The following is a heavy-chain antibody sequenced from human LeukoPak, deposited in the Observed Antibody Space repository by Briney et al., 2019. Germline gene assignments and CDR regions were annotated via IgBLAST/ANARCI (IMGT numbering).Heavy chain of an antibody. J-gene: IGHJ4*02. D-gene: IGHD1-26*01. V-gene: IGHV4-30-2*01. Sequence: SQTLSLTCTVSGGSISSGGYYWSWIRQPPGKGLEWIGYIYHSESTYYNPSLKSRVTISVDRSKNQFSLKLSSVTAADTAVYYCARAEWELLPDYWGQGTLVTVSS. CDR2: IYHSEST. CDR3: ARAEWELLPDY. CDR1: GGSISSGGYY.